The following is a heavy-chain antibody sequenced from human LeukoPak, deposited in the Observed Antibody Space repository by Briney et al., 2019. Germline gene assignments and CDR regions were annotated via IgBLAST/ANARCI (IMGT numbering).Heavy chain of an antibody. CDR1: GGSFSGYY. D-gene: IGHD3-22*01. CDR3: ARGAYDSSGYYRVRRYNWFDP. V-gene: IGHV4-34*01. Sequence: PSETLSLTCAVYGGSFSGYYWSWIRQPPGKGLEWIGEINHSGSTNYNPSLKSRVTISVDTSKNQFSLKLSSVTAADTAVYYCARGAYDSSGYYRVRRYNWFDPWGQGTLVTVSS. CDR2: INHSGST. J-gene: IGHJ5*02.